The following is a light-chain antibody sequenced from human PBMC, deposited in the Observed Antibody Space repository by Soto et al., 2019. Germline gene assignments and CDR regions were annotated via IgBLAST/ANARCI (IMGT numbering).Light chain of an antibody. J-gene: IGKJ1*01. CDR3: QQYNKWPPSWT. Sequence: EILLTQSPATLSVSPGDRATLSCRASQNINTTLAWYQQKPGQPPKILIYGASARATGIPVRFSGSGSGTEFTLTISSLQSEDFAHYHCQQYNKWPPSWTFGQGTKV. CDR2: GAS. CDR1: QNINTT. V-gene: IGKV3-15*01.